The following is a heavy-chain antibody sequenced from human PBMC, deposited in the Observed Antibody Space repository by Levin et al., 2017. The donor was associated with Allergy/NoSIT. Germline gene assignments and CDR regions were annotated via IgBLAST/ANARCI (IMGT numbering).Heavy chain of an antibody. Sequence: AGGSLRLSCAASGFTFSTYGMHWVRQAPGKGLEWVATIWYDGSKKYYADSVRGRFTISRDNSRDNPKKALYLEVKSLRAEDTAVYYCASDIRPYSSSWYPGAFDIWGQGTMFTVSS. V-gene: IGHV3-33*01. CDR2: IWYDGSKK. J-gene: IGHJ3*02. D-gene: IGHD2-2*01. CDR3: ASDIRPYSSSWYPGAFDI. CDR1: GFTFSTYG.